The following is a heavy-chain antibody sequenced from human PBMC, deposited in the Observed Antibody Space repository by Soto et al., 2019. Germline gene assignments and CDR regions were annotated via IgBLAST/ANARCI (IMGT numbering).Heavy chain of an antibody. CDR2: ISNSGGNT. V-gene: IGHV3-23*01. D-gene: IGHD3-10*01. Sequence: PGGSLRLSCAASGFTFSNYAMAWVRQAPGKGLEWVSAISNSGGNTYYADSVKGRFTISRDNSKNTMYLQMNSLRAEDTAVYYCALRLSSGTYDYWGQGTLVTVSS. CDR3: ALRLSSGTYDY. CDR1: GFTFSNYA. J-gene: IGHJ4*02.